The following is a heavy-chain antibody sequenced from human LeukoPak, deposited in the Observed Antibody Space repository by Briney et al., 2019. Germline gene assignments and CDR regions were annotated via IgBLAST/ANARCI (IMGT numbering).Heavy chain of an antibody. J-gene: IGHJ4*02. V-gene: IGHV3-23*01. CDR3: ARGGYSSSWYHFDY. CDR1: GFTFSSSA. Sequence: GGSLGLSCAASGFTFSSSAMSWVRQAPGKGLEWVSAISNNGGYTYYADSVQGRFTISRDNSKNTLFLQMNSLRAEDTAVYYCARGGYSSSWYHFDYWGQGTLVTVSS. CDR2: ISNNGGYT. D-gene: IGHD6-13*01.